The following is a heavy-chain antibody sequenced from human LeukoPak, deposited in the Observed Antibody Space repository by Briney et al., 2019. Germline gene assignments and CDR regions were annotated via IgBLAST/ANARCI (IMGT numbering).Heavy chain of an antibody. CDR2: IKQDGSEK. D-gene: IGHD1-1*01. CDR1: GFTFSDYW. Sequence: GGSLSLSCAASGFTFSDYWMTWVRQSPGKGLEWVANIKQDGSEKNYVDSVKGRFTISRDNAKNSLYLQMNSLRAEDTAVYSCVRGRLTTDYWGQGTLVTVSS. J-gene: IGHJ4*02. V-gene: IGHV3-7*05. CDR3: VRGRLTTDY.